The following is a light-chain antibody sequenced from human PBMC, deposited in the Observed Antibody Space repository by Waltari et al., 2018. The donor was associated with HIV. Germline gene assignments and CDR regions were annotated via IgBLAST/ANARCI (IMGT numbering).Light chain of an antibody. CDR1: QSLLHSNGYNY. V-gene: IGKV2-28*01. J-gene: IGKJ2*01. CDR2: LGS. Sequence: TTQSPLSLPVTPGEPASISCRSSQSLLHSNGYNYLDWYLQKPGQSPDLLIYLGSSRASGVPDRFSGSGSGTDFTLNITRVEAGDVGVYYCMQTLQTPPYAFGQGTKLEI. CDR3: MQTLQTPPYA.